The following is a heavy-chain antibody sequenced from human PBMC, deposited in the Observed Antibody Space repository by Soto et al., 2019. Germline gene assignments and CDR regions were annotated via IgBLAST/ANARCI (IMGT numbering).Heavy chain of an antibody. V-gene: IGHV3-30*18. J-gene: IGHJ4*02. CDR3: AKDGNWLDVYYDV. D-gene: IGHD3-16*01. CDR1: GFTFSSYG. CDR2: ISYDGSNK. Sequence: PGGSLRLSCAASGFTFSSYGMHWVRQAPGKGLEWVAVISYDGSNKYYADSVKGRFTISRDNSKNTLYLQMNSLRAEDTAVYYCAKDGNWLDVYYDVWGQGTPVTVSS.